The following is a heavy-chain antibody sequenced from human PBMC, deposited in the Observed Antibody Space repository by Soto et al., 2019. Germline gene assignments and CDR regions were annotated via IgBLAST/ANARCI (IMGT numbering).Heavy chain of an antibody. CDR3: ARSEETYNDVLTGMDLYYYYFGMDV. CDR1: GYSFTTYG. V-gene: IGHV1-18*01. D-gene: IGHD3-9*01. J-gene: IGHJ6*04. CDR2: ISGYNGDT. Sequence: ASVKVSCKASGYSFTTYGISWVRQAPGQGLEWMGWISGYNGDTNNAQKFQDRVTMTIDRSTTTAYLELRSLTSDDTAVYYCARSEETYNDVLTGMDLYYYYFGMDVWGKGTTVTVSS.